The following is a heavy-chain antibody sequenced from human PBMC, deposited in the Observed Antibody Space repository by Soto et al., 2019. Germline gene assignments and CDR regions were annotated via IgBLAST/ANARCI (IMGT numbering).Heavy chain of an antibody. Sequence: GASVKVSCKASGGTFSSYAISWVRQAPGQGLEWMGGIIPIFGTANYAQKFQGRVTITADESTSTAYMELSSLRSEDTAVYYCARGPHYYGSGSYMDYWGQGTLVTVSS. CDR1: GGTFSSYA. V-gene: IGHV1-69*13. CDR2: IIPIFGTA. D-gene: IGHD3-10*01. J-gene: IGHJ4*02. CDR3: ARGPHYYGSGSYMDY.